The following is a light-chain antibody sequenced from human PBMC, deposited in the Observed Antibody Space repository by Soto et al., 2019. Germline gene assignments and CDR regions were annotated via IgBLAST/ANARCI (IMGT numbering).Light chain of an antibody. V-gene: IGKV3-11*01. CDR1: QSVSKY. J-gene: IGKJ4*01. CDR2: VAS. Sequence: EIVLTQSPATLSLSPGEIATLSCRARQSVSKYLAWYQQKPGQAPRFLIHVASNRATGIPARFRGSGSGTDFTLTISSLEPEAFGVYYCQQRSNWPQITFGGGTKVEIK. CDR3: QQRSNWPQIT.